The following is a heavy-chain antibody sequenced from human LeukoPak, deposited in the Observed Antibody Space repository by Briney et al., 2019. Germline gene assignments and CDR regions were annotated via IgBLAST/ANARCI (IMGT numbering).Heavy chain of an antibody. J-gene: IGHJ3*02. V-gene: IGHV4-59*08. CDR1: GGSISSYS. D-gene: IGHD2-2*01. CDR2: PYESGTT. Sequence: PSETLSLTCSVSGGSISSYSWSWIRQPPGKGLEWIGYPYESGTTNYKASLKSRVTMSVDTSKNHFSLRLSSVTAADTAVYYCATQELVPAALNAFDIWGQGTLVTVSS. CDR3: ATQELVPAALNAFDI.